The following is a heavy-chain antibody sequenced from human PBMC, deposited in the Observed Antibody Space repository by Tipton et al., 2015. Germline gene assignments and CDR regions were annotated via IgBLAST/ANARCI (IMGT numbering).Heavy chain of an antibody. J-gene: IGHJ4*02. Sequence: TLSLTCTVSGASVTGGSYYWSWIRQPPGKGLEWIGYIYYSGVTNYNPSLKSRVTISVDTSQNQFSPKLRSVTAGDTALYYCARQVGATHFDDWGQATLVTVSS. D-gene: IGHD1-26*01. CDR3: ARQVGATHFDD. CDR1: GASVTGGSYY. V-gene: IGHV4-61*01. CDR2: IYYSGVT.